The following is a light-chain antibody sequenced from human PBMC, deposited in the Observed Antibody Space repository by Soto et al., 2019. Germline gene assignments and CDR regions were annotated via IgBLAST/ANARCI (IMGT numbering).Light chain of an antibody. CDR3: QSYTSGLSAYV. J-gene: IGLJ1*01. CDR2: GNN. V-gene: IGLV1-40*01. Sequence: QSVLTQPPSVSGAPGQRITISCTGSSTNIGAGYDVSWYQQHPGTAPKLLISGNNNRPSGVPNRFSGSKSGTSASLAITGLQAEDEADYYCQSYTSGLSAYVFGNGTKLTVL. CDR1: STNIGAGYD.